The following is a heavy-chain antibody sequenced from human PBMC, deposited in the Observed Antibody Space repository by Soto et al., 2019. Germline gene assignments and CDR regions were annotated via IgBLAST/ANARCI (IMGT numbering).Heavy chain of an antibody. J-gene: IGHJ6*02. Sequence: QVQLVQSGAEVKKPGASVKVSCKASGYTFTSYVISWVRQAPGQGLEWMGWISAYNGNTNYAQKLQGRVTMTTDASTSTAYMELRSLRSDDTAVYYCASYREQLVLYGMDVWGQGTTVTVSS. CDR3: ASYREQLVLYGMDV. V-gene: IGHV1-18*01. D-gene: IGHD6-13*01. CDR2: ISAYNGNT. CDR1: GYTFTSYV.